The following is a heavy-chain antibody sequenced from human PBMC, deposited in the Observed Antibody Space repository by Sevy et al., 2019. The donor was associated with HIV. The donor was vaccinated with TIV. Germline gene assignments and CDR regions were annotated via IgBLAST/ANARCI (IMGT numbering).Heavy chain of an antibody. V-gene: IGHV3-30*02. CDR1: GFTFRSYG. D-gene: IGHD3-10*01. J-gene: IGHJ3*02. CDR3: AKGLGMVQGALLSDDI. CDR2: IRYDGSTK. Sequence: GGSLRLSCAASGFTFRSYGMHWVRQAPGKGLEWVAFIRYDGSTKYYADSVKGRFTISSANSNDTLYLQMNSLGGDDTSLYYCAKGLGMVQGALLSDDIWGQGTMVTVS.